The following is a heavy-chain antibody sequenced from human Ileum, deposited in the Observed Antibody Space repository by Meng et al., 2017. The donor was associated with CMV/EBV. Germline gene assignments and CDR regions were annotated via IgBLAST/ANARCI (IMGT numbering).Heavy chain of an antibody. CDR1: GYNFTSNN. Sequence: QVQLVQSGSELKKPGASVKASCRASGYNFTSNNVIWVRQAPGQRPEWMGWIDTNTGNPTYAQGFTGRFVFSLDISVSTTYLQISSLKAEDTAVYYCARDGLSGRYFDYWGQGTLVTVSS. V-gene: IGHV7-4-1*02. J-gene: IGHJ4*02. CDR3: ARDGLSGRYFDY. D-gene: IGHD1-26*01. CDR2: IDTNTGNP.